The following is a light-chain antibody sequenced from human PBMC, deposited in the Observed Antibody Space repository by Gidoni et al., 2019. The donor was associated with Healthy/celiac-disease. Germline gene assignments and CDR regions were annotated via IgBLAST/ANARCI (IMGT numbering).Light chain of an antibody. J-gene: IGKJ1*01. CDR2: GAS. CDR3: QQYNNWWT. CDR1: QSVSSN. Sequence: EMVMTQSPAPLSLSPGERATLSCRASQSVSSNLAWYQQKPGQAPRLLIYGASTRATGIPARFSGSGSGTEFTLTISSLQSEDFAVYYCQQYNNWWTFGQGTKVEIK. V-gene: IGKV3-15*01.